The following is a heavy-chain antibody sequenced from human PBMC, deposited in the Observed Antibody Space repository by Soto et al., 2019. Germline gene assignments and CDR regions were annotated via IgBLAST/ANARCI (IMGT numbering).Heavy chain of an antibody. V-gene: IGHV1-69*01. D-gene: IGHD6-13*01. CDR1: VGTFSSYA. J-gene: IGHJ6*02. CDR2: IIPIFGTA. Sequence: QVQLVQSGAEVKKPGSSVKVSCKASVGTFSSYAISWVRQAPGQGLEWMGGIIPIFGTANYAQKFQGRVTITADESTSTAYMELSSLRSEDTAVYYCARAPDSSSWPYYYGMDVWGQGTTVTVSS. CDR3: ARAPDSSSWPYYYGMDV.